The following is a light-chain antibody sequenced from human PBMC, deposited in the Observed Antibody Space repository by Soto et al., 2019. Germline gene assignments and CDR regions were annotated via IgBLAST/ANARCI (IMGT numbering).Light chain of an antibody. V-gene: IGKV1-5*03. Sequence: DFQMTKSPATLSASIGDRVTITCRASQSISSWLAWYQQKPGKAPKLLIYKASSLESGVPSRFSGSGSGTEFTLTISSLQPDDFGTYYCQQYNSYSRTFGQRTKVDIK. CDR2: KAS. J-gene: IGKJ1*01. CDR1: QSISSW. CDR3: QQYNSYSRT.